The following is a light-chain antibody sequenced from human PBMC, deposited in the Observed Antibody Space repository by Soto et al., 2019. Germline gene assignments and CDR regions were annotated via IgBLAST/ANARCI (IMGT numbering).Light chain of an antibody. CDR2: WAS. Sequence: DIVMTQSPDSLAVSLGERATINCMSTQSVLNSSNNKNYLAWYQQKPGQPPKLLIYWASTRESGVPDRFSGSGSGTDFTLTISSLQAADVAVYYCQQYYSNPQTFGQGTKVEIK. V-gene: IGKV4-1*01. CDR3: QQYYSNPQT. CDR1: QSVLNSSNNKNY. J-gene: IGKJ1*01.